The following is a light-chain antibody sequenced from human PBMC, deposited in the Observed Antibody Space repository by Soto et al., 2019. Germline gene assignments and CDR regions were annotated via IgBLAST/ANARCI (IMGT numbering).Light chain of an antibody. Sequence: EIVLTQSPCTLSLSPGETATLSCRASQSVSSSYLAWYQQKPGQAPRLLIYGASSRPTGIPDRFSGSGSGTDFTLTTSRPEPEDFAVYYCQQYGSSSTFGQGTRLEIK. CDR3: QQYGSSST. CDR2: GAS. CDR1: QSVSSSY. J-gene: IGKJ5*01. V-gene: IGKV3-20*01.